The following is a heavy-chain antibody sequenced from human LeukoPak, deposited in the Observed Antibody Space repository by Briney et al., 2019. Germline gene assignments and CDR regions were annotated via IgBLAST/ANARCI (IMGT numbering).Heavy chain of an antibody. CDR1: GFTFSTYW. Sequence: GGSLRLSCAASGFTFSTYWMSWVRQAPGKGLEWVANINQDGREKYYVDSVKGQFTISRDNAKNSLYLQMDSLRAEDTAVYYCVLKWLNHAGRFWGQGTLVTVSS. V-gene: IGHV3-7*01. CDR3: VLKWLNHAGRF. CDR2: INQDGREK. D-gene: IGHD3-22*01. J-gene: IGHJ4*02.